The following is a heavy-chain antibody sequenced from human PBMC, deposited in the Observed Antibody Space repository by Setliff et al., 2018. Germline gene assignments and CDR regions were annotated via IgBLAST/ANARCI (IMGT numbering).Heavy chain of an antibody. J-gene: IGHJ5*02. D-gene: IGHD3-10*01. V-gene: IGHV4-61*02. CDR1: GGPISSGDHY. CDR3: ARSGDYGSGRLSP. Sequence: SETLSLTCTVSGGPISSGDHYWSWIRQPAGKGLEWIGRIHASGSTNYNPSLKSRVTISVDTSKNQFSLKLTSVTAADTAVYYCARSGDYGSGRLSPWGQGTLVTVS. CDR2: IHASGST.